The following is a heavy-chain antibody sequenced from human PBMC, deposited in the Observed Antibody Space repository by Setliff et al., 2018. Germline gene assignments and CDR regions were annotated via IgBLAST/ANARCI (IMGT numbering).Heavy chain of an antibody. CDR3: ARVTGFLYMDV. Sequence: SETLSLTCTVSGDSMSSAKYYWSWIRQSAGKGLECIGRIYTDGSTKYNPSLNSRVTLSIDTSKNQFSLRPSSVTAADTAVYFCARVTGFLYMDVWGKGTTVTVSS. CDR1: GDSMSSAKYY. D-gene: IGHD3-3*01. CDR2: IYTDGST. J-gene: IGHJ6*03. V-gene: IGHV4-61*02.